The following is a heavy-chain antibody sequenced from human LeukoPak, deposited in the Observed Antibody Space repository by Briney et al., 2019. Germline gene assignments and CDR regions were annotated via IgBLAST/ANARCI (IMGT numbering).Heavy chain of an antibody. CDR2: INHSGST. CDR3: ARLARYYYDSSGPPADY. D-gene: IGHD3-22*01. J-gene: IGHJ4*02. V-gene: IGHV4-39*07. Sequence: SETLSLTCTVSGGSISSSSYYWGWIRQPPGKGLEWIGEINHSGSTNYNPSFKSRVTISVDTSKNQFSLKLSSVTAADTAVYYCARLARYYYDSSGPPADYWGQGTLVTVSS. CDR1: GGSISSSSYY.